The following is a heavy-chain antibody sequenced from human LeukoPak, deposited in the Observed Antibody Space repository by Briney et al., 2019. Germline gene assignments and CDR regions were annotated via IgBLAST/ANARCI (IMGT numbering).Heavy chain of an antibody. CDR1: GFTFPNAW. J-gene: IGHJ5*02. V-gene: IGHV3-15*01. CDR2: IKSRTDGGTT. Sequence: GGSLRLSCAASGFTFPNAWMSWLRQAPGKGLEWVGHIKSRTDGGTTVYAAPVKGRFTISRDDSENTLYLQMNSLKTEDTAVYYCATPGRIPEAANWFDPWGQGTLVTVSS. D-gene: IGHD6-13*01. CDR3: ATPGRIPEAANWFDP.